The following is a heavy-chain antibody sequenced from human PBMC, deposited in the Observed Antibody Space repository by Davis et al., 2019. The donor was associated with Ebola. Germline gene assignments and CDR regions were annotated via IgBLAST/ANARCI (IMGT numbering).Heavy chain of an antibody. CDR3: ARAYYYGSSFLYYFDY. CDR1: GYTFTSYG. D-gene: IGHD3-22*01. J-gene: IGHJ4*02. Sequence: ASVKVSCKASGYTFTSYGISWVRQAPGQGLEWMGWISAYNGNTNYAQKLQGRVTMTTDTSTSTAYMELRSLRSDDTAVYYCARAYYYGSSFLYYFDYWGQGTLVTVSS. CDR2: ISAYNGNT. V-gene: IGHV1-18*01.